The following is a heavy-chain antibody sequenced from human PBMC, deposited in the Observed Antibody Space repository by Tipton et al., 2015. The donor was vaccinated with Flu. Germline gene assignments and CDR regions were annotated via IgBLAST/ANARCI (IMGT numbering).Heavy chain of an antibody. CDR3: ARDWARDHYNGVGV. Sequence: LSLTCSVSGDSIGSRYYWGWVRQAPGKGLEWVALIWYDGGNKFYADSVKGRFTISRDNAKNTRYLQMNNLRAEDTAVYYCARDWARDHYNGVGVGGQGTTVTVSS. CDR1: GDSIGSRYY. V-gene: IGHV3-33*08. D-gene: IGHD7-27*01. J-gene: IGHJ6*02. CDR2: IWYDGGNK.